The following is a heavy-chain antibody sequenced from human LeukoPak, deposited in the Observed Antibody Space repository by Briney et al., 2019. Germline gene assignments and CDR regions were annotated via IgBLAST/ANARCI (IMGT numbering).Heavy chain of an antibody. CDR2: FRCKANSYAT. CDR1: GFTFSGSA. D-gene: IGHD6-6*01. Sequence: AGSLTLSCAASGFTFSGSAMHWVRQAYGEGLGWVGRFRCKANSYATAYAASVKGRFTISRDDSRNTAYLQMNSLKPKDTAVYYCQRGRLYSSSSDYWGQGTLVTVSS. J-gene: IGHJ4*02. V-gene: IGHV3-73*01. CDR3: QRGRLYSSSSDY.